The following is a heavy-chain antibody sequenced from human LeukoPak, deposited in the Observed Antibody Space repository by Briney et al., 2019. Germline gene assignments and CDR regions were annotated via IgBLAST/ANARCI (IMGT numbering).Heavy chain of an antibody. CDR2: IYYSGST. Sequence: PSETLSLTCTVSGGSISSHYWSWIRQPPGKTLEWIGYIYYSGSTNYNPSLRSRVTISVDSSKNQFSLKLSSVTAADTAVYYCASGSGQWGFDSWGQGTLVTVSS. J-gene: IGHJ4*02. CDR3: ASGSGQWGFDS. V-gene: IGHV4-59*11. CDR1: GGSISSHY. D-gene: IGHD3-10*01.